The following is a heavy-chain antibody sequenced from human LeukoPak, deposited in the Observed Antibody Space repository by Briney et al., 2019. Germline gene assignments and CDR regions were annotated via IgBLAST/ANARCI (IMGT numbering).Heavy chain of an antibody. CDR1: GYTINGYF. J-gene: IGHJ5*02. V-gene: IGHV1-2*06. Sequence: ASVKVSCKASGYTINGYFLHWVRQAPGQGLEWMGRINPNSGDTNYAQKFQGRVTMTRDTSISTAYMELTRLRSDDTALYYCAREGYYGSRSYGRFDPWGQGTLVAVSS. CDR2: INPNSGDT. D-gene: IGHD3-10*01. CDR3: AREGYYGSRSYGRFDP.